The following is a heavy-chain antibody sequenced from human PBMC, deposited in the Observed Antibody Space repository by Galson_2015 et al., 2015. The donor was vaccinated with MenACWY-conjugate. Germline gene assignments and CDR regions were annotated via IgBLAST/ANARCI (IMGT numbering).Heavy chain of an antibody. CDR1: GFTFSFHW. CDR3: ARNLAGQSGGYRWFVS. Sequence: SLRLSCATSGFTFSFHWMSWVRQAPGKGLEWVANIKKDGTEKYYLDSVKGRFIISRDNTKNSLYLQMNSLRGDDTAVYYCARNLAGQSGGYRWFVSWGQGTLVTVSS. J-gene: IGHJ5*01. CDR2: IKKDGTEK. V-gene: IGHV3-7*03. D-gene: IGHD3-22*01.